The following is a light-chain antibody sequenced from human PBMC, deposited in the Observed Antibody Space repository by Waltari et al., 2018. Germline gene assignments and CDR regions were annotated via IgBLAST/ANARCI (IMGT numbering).Light chain of an antibody. CDR2: GAS. CDR1: QSASSSH. V-gene: IGKV3-20*01. J-gene: IGKJ4*01. CDR3: QHYGSSPPVT. Sequence: EIVLTQSPGTLSLSPGERATLSCRASQSASSSHLVWYQQKPGQAPRLLIYGASSKGAGIPDRFSCSWAGAGLTSLISRLGAEDFGVVYCQHYGSSPPVTFGGGTKVEIK.